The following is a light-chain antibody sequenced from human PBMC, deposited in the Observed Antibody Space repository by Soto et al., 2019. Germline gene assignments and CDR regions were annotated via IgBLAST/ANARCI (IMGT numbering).Light chain of an antibody. Sequence: QSALTQPASVSASPGQSVSISCTGTSSDVGGYNYVSWYQHYPGKAPKLIIYDVSNRSSGISNRFSGSKSGNTASLTISGLQAEDEADYYCSSFARSSTLVFGGGTKVTVL. V-gene: IGLV2-14*03. CDR3: SSFARSSTLV. CDR2: DVS. CDR1: SSDVGGYNY. J-gene: IGLJ2*01.